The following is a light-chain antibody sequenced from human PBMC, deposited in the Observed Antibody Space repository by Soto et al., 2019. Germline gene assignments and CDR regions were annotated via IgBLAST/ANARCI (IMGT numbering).Light chain of an antibody. CDR2: WAS. V-gene: IGKV4-1*01. Sequence: DIVMTQSPDSLTVSLGGRATINCRSSQSVLYSSNNKNYLAWYQQKAGQPPRLLINWASTRDSGVPDRFSGSGSGTDFTLTISSLQAEDVAVYYCQQYFDNSITFGQGTRLEIK. CDR3: QQYFDNSIT. CDR1: QSVLYSSNNKNY. J-gene: IGKJ5*01.